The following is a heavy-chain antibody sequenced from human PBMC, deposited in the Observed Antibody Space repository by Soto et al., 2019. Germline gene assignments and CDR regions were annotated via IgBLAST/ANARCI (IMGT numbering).Heavy chain of an antibody. CDR2: IFSNDEK. CDR1: GFSLSNARMG. Sequence: QVTLKESGPVLVKPTETLTLTCTVSGFSLSNARMGVSWIRQPPGKALEWLAHIFSNDEKSYSTSLKSRLTISKDTSKSQVVLTMTNMDPVDTATYYCARLRGTMVRGVPGGGGMDVWGQGTTVTVSS. J-gene: IGHJ6*02. V-gene: IGHV2-26*01. D-gene: IGHD3-10*01. CDR3: ARLRGTMVRGVPGGGGMDV.